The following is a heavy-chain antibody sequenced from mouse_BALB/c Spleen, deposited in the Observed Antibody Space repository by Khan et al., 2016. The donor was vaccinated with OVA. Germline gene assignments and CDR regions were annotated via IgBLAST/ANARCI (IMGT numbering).Heavy chain of an antibody. CDR1: GFTFSDYG. D-gene: IGHD1-2*01. CDR3: ARGGGTAPFAY. J-gene: IGHJ3*01. CDR2: ISDLAYTI. Sequence: EVELVESGGGLVQPGGSRKLSCAAAGFTFSDYGMAWVRQAPGKGPEWVAFISDLAYTIYYADTVTGRFTISRENAKNTLYLEMSSLRSEDTAICYSARGGGTAPFAYWGLGTLVTVSA. V-gene: IGHV5-15*02.